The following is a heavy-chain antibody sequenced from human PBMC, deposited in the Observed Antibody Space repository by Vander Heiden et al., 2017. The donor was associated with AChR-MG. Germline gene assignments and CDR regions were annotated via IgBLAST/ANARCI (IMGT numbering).Heavy chain of an antibody. J-gene: IGHJ4*02. CDR3: ARGTFNYDFWSGYHNYFDY. Sequence: EVQLVESGGGLVQPGGSLRLSCAASGFPFSSYDMHWVRQATGKGLEWVSAIGTAGDTYYPGSVKGRFTISRENAKNSLYLQMNSLRAGDTAVYYCARGTFNYDFWSGYHNYFDYWGQGTLVTVSS. CDR1: GFPFSSYD. CDR2: IGTAGDT. V-gene: IGHV3-13*01. D-gene: IGHD3-3*01.